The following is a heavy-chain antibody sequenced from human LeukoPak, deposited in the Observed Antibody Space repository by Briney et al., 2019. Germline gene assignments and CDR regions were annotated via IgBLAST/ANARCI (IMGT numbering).Heavy chain of an antibody. CDR1: GFTFSNYA. V-gene: IGHV3-23*01. J-gene: IGHJ5*02. D-gene: IGHD6-6*01. CDR2: ISGTGGTT. Sequence: GGSLRLSCAASGFTFSNYAMSWVRQAPGKGLEWVSGISGTGGTTYCVDSVKGRFTISRDNSKNTLFLQMNSLRADDTAVYYCAKSSPRPGDRWGQGTLVIVSS. CDR3: AKSSPRPGDR.